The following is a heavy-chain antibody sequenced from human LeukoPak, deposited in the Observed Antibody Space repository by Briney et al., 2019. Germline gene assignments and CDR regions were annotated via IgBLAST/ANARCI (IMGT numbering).Heavy chain of an antibody. J-gene: IGHJ6*03. CDR2: INWNGGST. Sequence: GGSLRLSCAASGFTFSDYYMSWVRQAPGKGLEWVSGINWNGGSTGYADSVKGRFTISRDNAKNSLYLQMNSLRAEDTALYHCARKRGESSPESGYMDVWGKGTTVTISS. V-gene: IGHV3-20*01. CDR3: ARKRGESSPESGYMDV. CDR1: GFTFSDYY. D-gene: IGHD3-16*01.